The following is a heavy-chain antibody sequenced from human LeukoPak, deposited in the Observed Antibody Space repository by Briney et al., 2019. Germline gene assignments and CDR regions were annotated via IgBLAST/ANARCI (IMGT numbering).Heavy chain of an antibody. D-gene: IGHD4-17*01. J-gene: IGHJ4*02. CDR1: GFTFSSYA. Sequence: GGSLRLSCAASGFTFSSYAMTWVRQAPGKGLEWVSSISGGGETTYYADSAKGRFTISRDNSQNTLYLQMNSLRAEDTAVYYCARDYADYVGYFFFDYWGQGTLVTVSS. CDR2: ISGGGETT. CDR3: ARDYADYVGYFFFDY. V-gene: IGHV3-23*01.